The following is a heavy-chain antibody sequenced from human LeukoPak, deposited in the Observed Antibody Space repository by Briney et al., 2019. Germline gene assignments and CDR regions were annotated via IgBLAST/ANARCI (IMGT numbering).Heavy chain of an antibody. Sequence: PGGSLRLSCAASGFTFNYYSMNWVRQAPGKGLEWVSYISSDSDTVFYADSVMGRFTISRDNGQNSLYLQMNSLRAEDTAVYFCARDKVREGVGAFDYWGQGTVVTVSS. V-gene: IGHV3-48*01. CDR2: ISSDSDTV. CDR1: GFTFNYYS. CDR3: ARDKVREGVGAFDY. J-gene: IGHJ4*02. D-gene: IGHD3-3*01.